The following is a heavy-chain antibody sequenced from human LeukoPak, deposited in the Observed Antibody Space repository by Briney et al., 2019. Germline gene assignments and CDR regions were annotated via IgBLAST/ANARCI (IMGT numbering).Heavy chain of an antibody. CDR3: ARVHDYGELDY. V-gene: IGHV3-74*01. CDR1: GFTFSSYW. J-gene: IGHJ4*02. D-gene: IGHD4-17*01. Sequence: GGSLRLSCAASGFTFSSYWMHWVRQAPGQGLVWVSRINSDGSSTSYAGSVKGRFTISRDNAKNTLYLQMNSLRAEDTAVYYCARVHDYGELDYWGQGTLVTVSS. CDR2: INSDGSST.